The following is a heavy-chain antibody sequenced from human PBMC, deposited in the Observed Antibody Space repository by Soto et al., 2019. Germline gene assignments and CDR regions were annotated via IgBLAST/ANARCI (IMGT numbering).Heavy chain of an antibody. J-gene: IGHJ4*02. CDR1: GFLFNTYW. Sequence: EVQLVESGGVLVQPGGSLRLSCAASGFLFNTYWMFWVRQAPRKGLLWVSRIKSDGSSTNYADSVKGRFTISRDNAKNTLYLQMTSLRAEDTAVYYCAIGGGDYNYLDYWGQGILVTVSS. CDR2: IKSDGSST. V-gene: IGHV3-74*01. D-gene: IGHD3-9*01. CDR3: AIGGGDYNYLDY.